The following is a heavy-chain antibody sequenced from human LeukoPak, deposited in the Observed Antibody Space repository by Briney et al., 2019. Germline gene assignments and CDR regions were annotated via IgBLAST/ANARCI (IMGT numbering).Heavy chain of an antibody. D-gene: IGHD1-26*01. Sequence: ASVKVSCKASGYTFTSYYMHWVRQAPGQGLEWMGIINPSGGSTSYAQKFQGRVTMTRDTSTSTVYMELSSLRSEDTAVYYCAGQLQWELIDYWGQGTLVTVSS. V-gene: IGHV1-46*01. CDR3: AGQLQWELIDY. CDR2: INPSGGST. CDR1: GYTFTSYY. J-gene: IGHJ4*02.